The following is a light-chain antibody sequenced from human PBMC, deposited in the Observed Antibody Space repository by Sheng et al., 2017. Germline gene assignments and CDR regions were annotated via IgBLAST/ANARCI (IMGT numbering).Light chain of an antibody. J-gene: IGKJ5*01. CDR2: HAS. Sequence: AIQLTQSPSSLSASVGDRVSITCRSSQGITNALAWFQQKPGKTPKLMIYHASNLESGVPSRFSGSGSGTVFTLTISSLQPEDFATYYCQQSNSFPRTFGQGTRLDIK. CDR1: QGITNA. CDR3: QQSNSFPRT. V-gene: IGKV1-13*02.